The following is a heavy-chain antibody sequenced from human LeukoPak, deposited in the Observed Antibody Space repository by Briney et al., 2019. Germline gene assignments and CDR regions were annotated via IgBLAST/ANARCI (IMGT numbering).Heavy chain of an antibody. V-gene: IGHV3-9*01. J-gene: IGHJ5*02. CDR2: ISWNGGSL. Sequence: PGGSLRLSCAASGFNFDDYAMHWVRQAPGKGLEWVAGISWNGGSLDYADSVRGRFSISRENAKRSLYLQMNSLRPEDTALYYCTTSRAVAGLWGGWLDPWGQGTLVTVSS. CDR1: GFNFDDYA. CDR3: TTSRAVAGLWGGWLDP. D-gene: IGHD6-19*01.